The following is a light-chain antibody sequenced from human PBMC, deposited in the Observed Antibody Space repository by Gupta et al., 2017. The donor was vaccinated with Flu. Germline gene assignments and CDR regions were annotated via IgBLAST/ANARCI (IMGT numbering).Light chain of an antibody. CDR3: QSADGSGAYWV. CDR2: KDN. V-gene: IGLV3-25*02. CDR1: ALPKQY. Sequence: SSELTQPPSVSVSPGQTASITCSGDALPKQYAYWYQKKPGQAPVLVIYKDNERPSGIPERFSGSSSGTTVTLTISGVQAEDEADYYCQSADGSGAYWVFGGGTKLTV. J-gene: IGLJ3*02.